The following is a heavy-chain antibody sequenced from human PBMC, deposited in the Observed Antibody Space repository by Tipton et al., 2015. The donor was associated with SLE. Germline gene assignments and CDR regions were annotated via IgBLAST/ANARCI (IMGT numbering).Heavy chain of an antibody. J-gene: IGHJ6*03. Sequence: GLVKPSETLSLTCSVSGASINSHYWSWIRQYPGKGLEWIGYIYYSGSTFSNPSLKSRVTISVDISQNQFSLKLRSVTAADTAVYYCARSRYYDSLDSRDYYYMDVWGKGTTVSVSS. D-gene: IGHD3-22*01. CDR3: ARSRYYDSLDSRDYYYMDV. CDR2: IYYSGST. CDR1: GASINSHY. V-gene: IGHV4-59*06.